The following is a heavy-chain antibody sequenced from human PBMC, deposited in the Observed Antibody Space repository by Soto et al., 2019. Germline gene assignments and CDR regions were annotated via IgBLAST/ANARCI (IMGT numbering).Heavy chain of an antibody. D-gene: IGHD6-19*01. V-gene: IGHV1-8*01. Sequence: QEQLVQSGAEVKRPGASVKISCRASGYNFISSNINWVRQAAGQRPEWLGWMNPANGNAAFPRHFQGRVTMTRDTSTDTAYMELGGLSSGDTAIYYCARAVGIAVTGLDLWGPGTLVTVS. CDR2: MNPANGNA. CDR3: ARAVGIAVTGLDL. J-gene: IGHJ5*02. CDR1: GYNFISSN.